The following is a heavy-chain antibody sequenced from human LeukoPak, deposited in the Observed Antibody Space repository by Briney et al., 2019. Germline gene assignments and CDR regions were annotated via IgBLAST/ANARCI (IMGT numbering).Heavy chain of an antibody. J-gene: IGHJ5*02. CDR1: GLTVSNHW. CDR3: ASLDTAKQPLANH. CDR2: IREERGQE. D-gene: IGHD5-18*01. Sequence: GGSLRLSCVASGLTVSNHWMSWVRRAPGKGLEWVANIREERGQEYYVDSVKGRFTISKNSAKNSLYLQMNTLRVEDTAMYYCASLDTAKQPLANHWDQGTLVTVSS. V-gene: IGHV3-7*03.